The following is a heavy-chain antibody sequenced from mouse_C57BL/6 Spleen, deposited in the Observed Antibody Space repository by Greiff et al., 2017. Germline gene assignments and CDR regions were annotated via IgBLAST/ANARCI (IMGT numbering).Heavy chain of an antibody. D-gene: IGHD1-1*01. CDR1: GFTFSSYA. Sequence: EVKLVESGGGLVKPGGSLKLSCAASGFTFSSYAMSWVRQTPEKRLEWVATISDGGSYTYYPDNVKGRFTISRDNATNNLYLQMSHLKSEDTAMDYCARGGYYYGSSPWFAYWGQGTLVTVSA. CDR2: ISDGGSYT. J-gene: IGHJ3*01. CDR3: ARGGYYYGSSPWFAY. V-gene: IGHV5-4*03.